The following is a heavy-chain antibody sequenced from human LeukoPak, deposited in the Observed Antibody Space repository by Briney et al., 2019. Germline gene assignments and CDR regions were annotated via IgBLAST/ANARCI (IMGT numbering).Heavy chain of an antibody. CDR1: GYTFTNHA. V-gene: IGHV7-4-1*02. D-gene: IGHD7-27*01. CDR3: ARDSVTGDRSFDY. Sequence: ASVKVSCKASGYTFTNHAMNWVRQAPGQGLEWMGWINTNTGNPTYAQGFTGRFVFSLDTSVSTAYLQISSLKAEDTAVYYCARDSVTGDRSFDYWGQGTLVTVSS. J-gene: IGHJ4*02. CDR2: INTNTGNP.